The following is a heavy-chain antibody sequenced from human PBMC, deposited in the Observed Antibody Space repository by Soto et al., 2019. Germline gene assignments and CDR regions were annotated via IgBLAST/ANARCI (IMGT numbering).Heavy chain of an antibody. CDR2: INAGNGNT. J-gene: IGHJ4*02. CDR1: GYTFTSSA. Sequence: ASVKVSCKASGYTFTSSAMHWVRQAPGQRLEWMGWINAGNGNTKYSQKFQGRVTITRDTSASTAYMELSSLRSEDTAVYYCARDSGYDYSNFDYWGQGTLVTAPQ. D-gene: IGHD5-12*01. V-gene: IGHV1-3*01. CDR3: ARDSGYDYSNFDY.